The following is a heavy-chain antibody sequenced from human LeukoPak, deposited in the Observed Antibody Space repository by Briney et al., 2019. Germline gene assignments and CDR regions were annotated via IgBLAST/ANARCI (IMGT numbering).Heavy chain of an antibody. CDR1: GFTFSSYG. CDR3: ARVLLSYYYDSSGYYIDY. D-gene: IGHD3-22*01. Sequence: GRSLRLSCAASGFTFSSYGMHWVRQAPGKGLEWVAVISYDGSNKYYADSVKGRFTISRDNSKNTLYLQMNSLRAEDTAVYYCARVLLSYYYDSSGYYIDYWGQGTLVTVSS. CDR2: ISYDGSNK. V-gene: IGHV3-30*19. J-gene: IGHJ4*02.